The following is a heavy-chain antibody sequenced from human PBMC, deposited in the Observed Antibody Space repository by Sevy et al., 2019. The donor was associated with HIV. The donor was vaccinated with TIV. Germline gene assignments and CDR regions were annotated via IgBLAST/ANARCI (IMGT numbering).Heavy chain of an antibody. Sequence: GGSLRLSCAASGFTFSSYGMHWVRQAPGKGLEWVAVIWYDGSNKYYADSVKGRFTISRDNSKNTLYLQMNSLRAEDTAVYYCARERGTMVRGVTYFDYWRQGTLVTVSS. CDR2: IWYDGSNK. J-gene: IGHJ4*02. CDR1: GFTFSSYG. V-gene: IGHV3-33*01. D-gene: IGHD3-10*01. CDR3: ARERGTMVRGVTYFDY.